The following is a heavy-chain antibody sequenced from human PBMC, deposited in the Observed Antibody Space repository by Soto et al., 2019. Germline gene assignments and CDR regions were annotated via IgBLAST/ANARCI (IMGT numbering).Heavy chain of an antibody. CDR1: GFTFSSYA. D-gene: IGHD3-22*01. Sequence: QVQLVESGGGVVQPGRSLRLSCAASGFTFSSYAMHWVRQAPGKGLEWVAVISYDGSNQYYADSVKGRFTISRDNSKNTLYLQMNSLRAEDTAVYYCARDAMYYVDSSGYYYPSYFDYWGQGTLVTVSS. CDR3: ARDAMYYVDSSGYYYPSYFDY. J-gene: IGHJ4*02. CDR2: ISYDGSNQ. V-gene: IGHV3-30-3*01.